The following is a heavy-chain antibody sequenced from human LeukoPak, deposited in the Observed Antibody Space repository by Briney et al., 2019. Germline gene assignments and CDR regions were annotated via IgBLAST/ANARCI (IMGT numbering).Heavy chain of an antibody. V-gene: IGHV1-2*02. J-gene: IGHJ4*02. CDR3: ARGYYDSSGYSPWGY. CDR2: VNPNRGGR. Sequence: ASETVSCKASGYSFTGYYMHWVRQAPGPGLEGMGWVNPNRGGRNYAQKFQGRVTMTRDTSISTAYMELSRLRSHDTAVYYCARGYYDSSGYSPWGYWGQGTLVTVS. CDR1: GYSFTGYY. D-gene: IGHD3-22*01.